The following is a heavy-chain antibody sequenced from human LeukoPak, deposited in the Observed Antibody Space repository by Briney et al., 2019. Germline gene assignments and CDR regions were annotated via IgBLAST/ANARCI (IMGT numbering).Heavy chain of an antibody. J-gene: IGHJ6*02. CDR2: INPSGGST. D-gene: IGHD3-10*01. CDR3: ARDQRAITMVRGVKIGYGMDV. Sequence: ASVQVSCKASGYTFTSYYMHWVRQAPGQGLEWMGIINPSGGSTSYAQKFQGRVTMTRDTSTSTVYMELSSLRSEDTAVYYCARDQRAITMVRGVKIGYGMDVWGQGTTVTVSS. CDR1: GYTFTSYY. V-gene: IGHV1-46*01.